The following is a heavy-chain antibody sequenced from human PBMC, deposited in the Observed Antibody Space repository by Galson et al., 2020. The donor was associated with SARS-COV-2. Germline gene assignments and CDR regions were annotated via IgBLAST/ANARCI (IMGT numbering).Heavy chain of an antibody. Sequence: GGSLRLSCAASGFTFSDYYMSWIRQAPGKGLEWVSYISSSSSYTNYADSVKGRFTISRDNAKNSLYLQMNSLRAEDTAVYYCARHYYGSGSYSLWGQGTLVTVSS. CDR2: ISSSSSYT. V-gene: IGHV3-11*06. CDR1: GFTFSDYY. J-gene: IGHJ4*02. D-gene: IGHD3-10*01. CDR3: ARHYYGSGSYSL.